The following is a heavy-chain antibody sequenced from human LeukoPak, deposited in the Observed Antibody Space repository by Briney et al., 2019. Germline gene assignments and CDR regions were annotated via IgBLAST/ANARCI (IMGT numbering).Heavy chain of an antibody. CDR1: GESFSGYF. Sequence: SETLSLTCAVSGESFSGYFWTWIRQPPGKGLEWIGESNHFGSTDYNPSLKSRVTISVDTSKKQFSLNVRSVTNADTAVYYCARAYGAMDWFDPWGQGTLVTVSS. CDR3: ARAYGAMDWFDP. D-gene: IGHD4-17*01. V-gene: IGHV4-34*01. CDR2: SNHFGST. J-gene: IGHJ5*02.